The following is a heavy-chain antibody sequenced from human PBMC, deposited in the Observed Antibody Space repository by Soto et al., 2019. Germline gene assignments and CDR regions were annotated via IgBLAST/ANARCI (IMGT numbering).Heavy chain of an antibody. D-gene: IGHD1-20*01. V-gene: IGHV4-61*01. CDR3: ARDSITGTYDY. CDR1: GGSVNIGSYY. Sequence: SETLSLTCTVSGGSVNIGSYYWSWIRQPPGKGLEWIGYIYYSGSTNYNPSLKSRVTISVDTSKNQFSLKLSSVTAADTAVYYCARDSITGTYDYWGQGTLVTVSS. J-gene: IGHJ4*02. CDR2: IYYSGST.